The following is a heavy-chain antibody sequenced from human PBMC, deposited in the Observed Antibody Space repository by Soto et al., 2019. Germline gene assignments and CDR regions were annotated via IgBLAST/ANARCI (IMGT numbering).Heavy chain of an antibody. CDR3: ARERSSGWISYYYYGMDV. Sequence: PGGSLRLSCAASGFTFSSYWMSWVRQAPGKGLEWVANIKQDGSEKYYVDSVKGRFTISRDNAKNSLYLQMNSLRAEDTAVYYCARERSSGWISYYYYGMDVWGQGTTVTVSS. CDR1: GFTFSSYW. V-gene: IGHV3-7*03. CDR2: IKQDGSEK. J-gene: IGHJ6*02. D-gene: IGHD6-19*01.